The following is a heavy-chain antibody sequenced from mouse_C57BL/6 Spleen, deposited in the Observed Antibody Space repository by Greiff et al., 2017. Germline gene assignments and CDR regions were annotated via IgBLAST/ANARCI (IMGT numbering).Heavy chain of an antibody. V-gene: IGHV7-3*01. Sequence: EVQLVESGGGLVQPGGSLSLSCAASGFTFTDYYMSWVRQPPGKALEWLGFIRNKANGYTTEYSASVKGRFTISRDNSQSILSLQMNALRAEDSATYYCARYSIYYGYLDYWGQGTTLTVSS. J-gene: IGHJ2*01. D-gene: IGHD2-1*01. CDR3: ARYSIYYGYLDY. CDR2: IRNKANGYTT. CDR1: GFTFTDYY.